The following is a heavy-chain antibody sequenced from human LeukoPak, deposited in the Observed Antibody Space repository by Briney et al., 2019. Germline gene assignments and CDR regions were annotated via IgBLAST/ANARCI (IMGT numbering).Heavy chain of an antibody. D-gene: IGHD6-6*01. CDR3: ARQHSSSSGNFDY. CDR2: IIPIFGTA. J-gene: IGHJ4*02. Sequence: ASVKVSCKASGGTFSSYAISWVRQAPGQGLEWMGGIIPIFGTANYAQKFQGRVTITADESTSTAYMELSSLRSEDTAVYYCARQHSSSSGNFDYWGQGTLVTVSS. CDR1: GGTFSSYA. V-gene: IGHV1-69*13.